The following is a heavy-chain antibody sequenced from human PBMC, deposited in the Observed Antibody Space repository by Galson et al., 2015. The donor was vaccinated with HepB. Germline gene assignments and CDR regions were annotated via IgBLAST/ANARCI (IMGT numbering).Heavy chain of an antibody. J-gene: IGHJ2*01. CDR2: IYWDDSK. Sequence: PALVKPTQTLTLTCSFSGLSLTTSGVTVAWIRQPPGKALEWLAHIYWDDSKRYSPSLENGLTITKDTSKNQVVFTMTNMAPVDTATYYCAHRRDPYCATTGCWGGDWNFDLWGRGTLVTVSS. D-gene: IGHD2-2*01. V-gene: IGHV2-5*02. CDR1: GLSLTTSGVT. CDR3: AHRRDPYCATTGCWGGDWNFDL.